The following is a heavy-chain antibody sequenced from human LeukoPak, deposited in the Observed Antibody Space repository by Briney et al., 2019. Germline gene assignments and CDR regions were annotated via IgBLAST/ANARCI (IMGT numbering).Heavy chain of an antibody. D-gene: IGHD2-8*01. Sequence: PSETLSLTCTVSGGSISSYYWSWIRQPAGKGLEWIGRIYTSGSTNYNPSLKSRVTMSVDTSKNQFSLKLSSVTAADTAVYYCARDQWQFKEKQGDAFDIWGQGTMVTVSS. CDR2: IYTSGST. J-gene: IGHJ3*02. CDR3: ARDQWQFKEKQGDAFDI. V-gene: IGHV4-4*07. CDR1: GGSISSYY.